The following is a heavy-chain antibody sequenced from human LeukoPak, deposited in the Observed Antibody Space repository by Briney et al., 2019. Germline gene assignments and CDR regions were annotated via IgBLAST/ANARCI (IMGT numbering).Heavy chain of an antibody. J-gene: IGHJ4*02. Sequence: PSETLSLTCAVYGGSFSGYYWSWIRQPPGKGLEWIGEINHSGSTNYNPSLKSRVTISVDTSKNQFSLKLSSVTAADTAVYYCARGLAYYDSSGYYSPYYFDYWGQGTLVTVSS. D-gene: IGHD3-22*01. CDR2: INHSGST. V-gene: IGHV4-34*01. CDR1: GGSFSGYY. CDR3: ARGLAYYDSSGYYSPYYFDY.